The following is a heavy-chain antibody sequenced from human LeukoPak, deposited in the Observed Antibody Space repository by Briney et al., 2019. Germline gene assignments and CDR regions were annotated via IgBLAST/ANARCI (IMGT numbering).Heavy chain of an antibody. V-gene: IGHV3-48*03. CDR1: GSTFSSYE. Sequence: GGSLRLSCAASGSTFSSYEMNWVRQAPGKGLEWVSYISSSGSTIYYADSVKGRFTISRDNAKNSLYLQMNSLRAEDTAVYYCARDGSVYGDDYWGQGTLVTVSS. CDR2: ISSSGSTI. D-gene: IGHD4-17*01. J-gene: IGHJ4*02. CDR3: ARDGSVYGDDY.